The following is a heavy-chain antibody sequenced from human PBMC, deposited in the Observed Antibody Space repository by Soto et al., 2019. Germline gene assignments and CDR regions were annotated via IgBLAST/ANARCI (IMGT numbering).Heavy chain of an antibody. CDR2: ISAYNDNA. V-gene: IGHV1-18*01. Sequence: GASVKVSCKASGYTFTSYGINWVRQAPGQGLEWMGRISAYNDNAKYAQNFQGRVTVTTDTSTNTAYMELRSLRSDDTAVYYCTREYCSGDSCYGPDYWGQGTLVTVSS. CDR1: GYTFTSYG. J-gene: IGHJ4*02. D-gene: IGHD2-15*01. CDR3: TREYCSGDSCYGPDY.